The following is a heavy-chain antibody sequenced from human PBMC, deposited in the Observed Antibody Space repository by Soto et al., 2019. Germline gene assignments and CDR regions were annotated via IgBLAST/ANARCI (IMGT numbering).Heavy chain of an antibody. Sequence: ASVKVSCKISGYTFTAYDIYWVRQAPGQGLEWMGWIRAYNGDTNCAQKFQTRVTMTTDKSTDTAYMDLRSLTSDDTAIYYCARAGAAPYYYYGLDVWGQGTTVTVSS. D-gene: IGHD3-10*01. J-gene: IGHJ6*02. CDR3: ARAGAAPYYYYGLDV. CDR1: GYTFTAYD. CDR2: IRAYNGDT. V-gene: IGHV1-18*01.